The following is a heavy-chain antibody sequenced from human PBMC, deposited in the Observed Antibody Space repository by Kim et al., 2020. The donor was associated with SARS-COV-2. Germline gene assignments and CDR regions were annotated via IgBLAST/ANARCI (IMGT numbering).Heavy chain of an antibody. V-gene: IGHV1-8*01. CDR3: ARGGRLDS. J-gene: IGHJ4*02. Sequence: KSGSTGYAQKFEGRVTMSRDTSTNTAYMELNSLRVEDTAVYYCARGGRLDSWGQGTLVTVSS. CDR2: KSGST.